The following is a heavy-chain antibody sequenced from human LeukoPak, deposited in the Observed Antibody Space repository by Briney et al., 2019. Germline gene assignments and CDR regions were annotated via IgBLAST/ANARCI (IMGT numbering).Heavy chain of an antibody. CDR2: IKEDESAK. CDR3: ARDVGGSLDY. V-gene: IGHV3-7*01. Sequence: GGSLRLSCAASGFTFRSYWMAWVRQAPGKGLEWVANIKEDESAKHQADSVKGRFTISRDNAQNSVYLQMSSLRGEDTAVYYCARDVGGSLDYWGQGALVTVSS. D-gene: IGHD1-26*01. CDR1: GFTFRSYW. J-gene: IGHJ4*02.